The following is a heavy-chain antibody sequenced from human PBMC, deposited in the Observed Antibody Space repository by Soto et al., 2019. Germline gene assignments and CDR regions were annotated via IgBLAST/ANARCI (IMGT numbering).Heavy chain of an antibody. CDR1: GFTFSSYG. J-gene: IGHJ6*02. D-gene: IGHD6-25*01. CDR3: ARAAALSDPSFYYYYYGMDV. CDR2: IWYDGSNK. Sequence: GVSLRLSCAASGFTFSSYGMHWVRQAPGKGLEWVAVIWYDGSNKYYADSVKGRFTISRDNSKNTLYLQMNSLRAEDTAVYYCARAAALSDPSFYYYYYGMDVWGQGTTVTVSS. V-gene: IGHV3-33*01.